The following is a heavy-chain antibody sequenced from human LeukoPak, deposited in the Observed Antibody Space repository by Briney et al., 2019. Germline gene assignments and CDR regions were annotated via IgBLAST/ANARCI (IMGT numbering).Heavy chain of an antibody. CDR3: ARDGEIAAAGTGYFDY. CDR2: IYTSGIT. D-gene: IGHD6-13*01. CDR1: GGSISSYY. Sequence: PSETLSLTCTVSGGSISSYYWSWIRQPAGKGLEWIGRIYTSGITNYNPSLKSRVTMSVDTSKNQFSLKLSSVTAADTAVYYCARDGEIAAAGTGYFDYWGQGTLVTVSS. V-gene: IGHV4-4*07. J-gene: IGHJ4*02.